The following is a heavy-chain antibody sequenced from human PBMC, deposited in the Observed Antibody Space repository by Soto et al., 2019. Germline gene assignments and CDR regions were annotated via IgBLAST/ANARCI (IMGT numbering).Heavy chain of an antibody. D-gene: IGHD2-2*01. V-gene: IGHV3-48*02. CDR3: ARDYYCYSSSCSVGYGMDV. Sequence: EVQLVESGGGLVQPGGSLRLSCAASGFTFSSYGMNWVRQAPGKGLAWVSYISSRSSAVYYADSVKGRFTISRDNAKNSLLLQMNSLRDEDTAVYYCARDYYCYSSSCSVGYGMDVWGQGTTVTVSS. CDR2: ISSRSSAV. CDR1: GFTFSSYG. J-gene: IGHJ6*02.